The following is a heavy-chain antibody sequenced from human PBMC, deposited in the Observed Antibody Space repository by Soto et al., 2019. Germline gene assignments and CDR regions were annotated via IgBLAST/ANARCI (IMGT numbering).Heavy chain of an antibody. J-gene: IGHJ4*02. CDR1: SGSISSSNW. CDR2: IYHSGST. Sequence: NPSETLSLTCAVSSGSISSSNWWSWVRQPPGKGLEWIGEIYHSGSTNYNPSLKSRVTISVDKSKNQFSLKLSSVTAADTAVYYCARVSTVTPNGYFDYWGQGTLVTVSS. D-gene: IGHD4-4*01. CDR3: ARVSTVTPNGYFDY. V-gene: IGHV4-4*02.